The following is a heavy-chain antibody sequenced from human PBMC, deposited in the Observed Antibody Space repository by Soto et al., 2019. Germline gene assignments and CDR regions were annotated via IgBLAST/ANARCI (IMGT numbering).Heavy chain of an antibody. V-gene: IGHV1-3*01. D-gene: IGHD3-22*01. CDR1: GYTFSNYG. J-gene: IGHJ6*02. CDR2: INAGNGNT. Sequence: ASVKVSCKASGYTFSNYGIHWVRQAPGQRLEWMGLINAGNGNTKYSQNFQGRVTLTRDTSASTAYMELSSLRSEDTAVYYCARELGYYDSSGYRPIYYYYGMDVWGQGTTVTVSS. CDR3: ARELGYYDSSGYRPIYYYYGMDV.